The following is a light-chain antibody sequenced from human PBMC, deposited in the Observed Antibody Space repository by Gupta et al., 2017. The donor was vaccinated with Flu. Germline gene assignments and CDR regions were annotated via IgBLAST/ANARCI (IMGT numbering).Light chain of an antibody. CDR3: QQYDTAPRT. CDR1: QSLSNNY. J-gene: IGKJ4*01. CDR2: GAS. Sequence: VTLALSPGERATLSCRSSQSLSNNYVAWYQQKPGQSPRLLIYGASSRATGIADRFGGSGSGTDFTLTISGLEAEDFAVYYCQQYDTAPRTFGGGTKVKIK. V-gene: IGKV3-20*01.